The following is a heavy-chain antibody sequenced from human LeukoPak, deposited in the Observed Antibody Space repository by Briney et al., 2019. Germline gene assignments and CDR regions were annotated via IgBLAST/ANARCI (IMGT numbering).Heavy chain of an antibody. J-gene: IGHJ6*03. D-gene: IGHD1-26*01. Sequence: ASVKVSCKASGYTFTSYGISWVRQAPGQGLEWMGWISAYNGNTNYAQKLQGRVTMTTDTFTSTAYMELRSLRSDDTAVYYCARELRIVGATQYYYYMDVWGKGTTVTVSS. CDR1: GYTFTSYG. CDR2: ISAYNGNT. CDR3: ARELRIVGATQYYYYMDV. V-gene: IGHV1-18*01.